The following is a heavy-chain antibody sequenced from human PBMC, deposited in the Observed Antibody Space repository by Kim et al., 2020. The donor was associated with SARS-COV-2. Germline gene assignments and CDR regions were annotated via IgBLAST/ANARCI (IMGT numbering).Heavy chain of an antibody. CDR3: ARYCGGDCYGGWGFDP. CDR1: GFTFNTYS. CDR2: INSRSDTI. V-gene: IGHV3-48*04. D-gene: IGHD2-21*02. Sequence: GGSLRLSCAASGFTFNTYSMNWVRQAPGKGLEWISYINSRSDTIYYANSVKGRFTISRDNAENSLYLQMNSLRAEDAAVYYCARYCGGDCYGGWGFDPWGQGTLVTVSS. J-gene: IGHJ5*02.